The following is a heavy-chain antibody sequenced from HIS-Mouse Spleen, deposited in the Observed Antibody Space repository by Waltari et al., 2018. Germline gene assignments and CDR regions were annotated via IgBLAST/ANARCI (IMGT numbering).Heavy chain of an antibody. J-gene: IGHJ2*01. V-gene: IGHV4-39*07. CDR1: GGSISSSSYY. CDR2: IYYRGST. CDR3: AREIPYSSSWYDWYFDL. Sequence: QLQLQESGPGLVKPSETLSLTCPVSGGSISSSSYYWGWLRQPPGKGLEWIGSIYYRGSTYYNPSLKSRVTISVDTSKNQFSLKLSSVTAADTAVYYCAREIPYSSSWYDWYFDLWGRGTLVTVSS. D-gene: IGHD6-13*01.